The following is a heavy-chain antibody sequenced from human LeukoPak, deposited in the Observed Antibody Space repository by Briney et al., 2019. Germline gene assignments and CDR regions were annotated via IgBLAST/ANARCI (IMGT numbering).Heavy chain of an antibody. CDR3: ARADDPGYYFDY. D-gene: IGHD1-1*01. Sequence: ASVKVSCKASGYTFTGYYMHWVRQAPGQGLEWMGWINPNSGGTNYAQKFQGRVTMTRDTSISTAYMELSRLRSDDTAVYYCARADDPGYYFDYWGQGTLVTVSS. CDR2: INPNSGGT. J-gene: IGHJ4*02. V-gene: IGHV1-2*02. CDR1: GYTFTGYY.